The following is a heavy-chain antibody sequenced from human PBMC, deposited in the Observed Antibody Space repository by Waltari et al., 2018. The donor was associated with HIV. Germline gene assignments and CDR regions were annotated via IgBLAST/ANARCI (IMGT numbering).Heavy chain of an antibody. CDR2: IDWNGGSA. CDR3: VRDSDGSGYDI. V-gene: IGHV3-20*04. D-gene: IGHD3-3*01. Sequence: DVRLVESGGEVVRPGASLRLSCVASGFTIADYGKAWVRQRPGEGLEWVSNIDWNGGSANYGDSVKGRFTVFRDNPKASLYLQMNNLRDEDTGLYYCVRDSDGSGYDIWGRGTLVTVFS. J-gene: IGHJ1*01. CDR1: GFTIADYG.